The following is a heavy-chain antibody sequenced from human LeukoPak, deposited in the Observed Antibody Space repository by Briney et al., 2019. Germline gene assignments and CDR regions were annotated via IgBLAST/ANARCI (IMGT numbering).Heavy chain of an antibody. D-gene: IGHD2-2*01. CDR3: ARTTEDCSSTSCYQYWFDP. V-gene: IGHV4-38-2*02. CDR2: IYHTGRT. CDR1: NYSISSGYY. Sequence: SETLSLTCTVSNYSISSGYYWGWIRQPPGKGLEWIGSIYHTGRTYYNPSLKSRVTISVDTSKNQISLKVRSATAADTAVYYCARTTEDCSSTSCYQYWFDPWGQGTLVTVSS. J-gene: IGHJ5*02.